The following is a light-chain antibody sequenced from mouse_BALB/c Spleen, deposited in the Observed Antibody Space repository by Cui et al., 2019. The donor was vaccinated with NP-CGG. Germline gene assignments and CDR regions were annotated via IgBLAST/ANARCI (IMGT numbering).Light chain of an antibody. CDR2: GTN. CDR1: TGAVTTSNY. J-gene: IGLJ1*01. V-gene: IGLV1*01. CDR3: ALWYSNHWV. Sequence: AVMTQEPPLTTSPGETVTLTCRSSTGAVTTSNYANWVQEKPDHLFTGLIGGTNNRPPGVPARFSGSLIGDKAALTITGAQTEDEAIYFCALWYSNHWVFGGGTKLTVL.